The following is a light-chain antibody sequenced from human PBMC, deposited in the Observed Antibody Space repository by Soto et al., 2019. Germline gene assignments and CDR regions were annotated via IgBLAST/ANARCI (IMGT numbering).Light chain of an antibody. Sequence: DIQMTQSPSSLSASVGDRVTITCQASQDISHYLNWYQHKPGKAPELLIYDASNLETGVPSRFSGSGSGTDFTFTISSLQPDDIATYFCQQYDNLPLTFGGGTKVEIK. J-gene: IGKJ4*01. V-gene: IGKV1-33*01. CDR2: DAS. CDR1: QDISHY. CDR3: QQYDNLPLT.